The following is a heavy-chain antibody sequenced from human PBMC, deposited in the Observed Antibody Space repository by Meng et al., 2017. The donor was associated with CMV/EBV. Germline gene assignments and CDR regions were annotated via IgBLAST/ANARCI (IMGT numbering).Heavy chain of an antibody. CDR2: IGTAGDT. CDR3: ARERNGMDV. V-gene: IGHV3-13*01. J-gene: IGHJ6*02. CDR1: GFTFSSYD. Sequence: GESLKISCAASGFTFSSYDMHWVRQATGKGLEWVSAIGTAGDTYYPGSVKGRFTISRENAKNSLYLQMNSLRAGDTAVYYCARERNGMDVWGQGTTVTSP.